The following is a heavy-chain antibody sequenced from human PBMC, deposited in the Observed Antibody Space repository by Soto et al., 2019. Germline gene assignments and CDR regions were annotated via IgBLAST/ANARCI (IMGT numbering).Heavy chain of an antibody. CDR2: ISYDGSNK. Sequence: PGGSLRLSCAASGFTFSSYAMHWVRQAPGKGLEWVAVISYDGSNKYYADSVKGRFTISRDNSKNTLYLQMNSLRAEDTAVYYCAKDQAGTTYYWGQGTLVTVSS. V-gene: IGHV3-30*04. CDR3: AKDQAGTTYY. J-gene: IGHJ4*02. CDR1: GFTFSSYA. D-gene: IGHD1-7*01.